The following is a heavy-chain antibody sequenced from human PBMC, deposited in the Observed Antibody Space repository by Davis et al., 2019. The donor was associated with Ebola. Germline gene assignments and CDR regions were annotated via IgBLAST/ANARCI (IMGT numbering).Heavy chain of an antibody. CDR2: INHSGST. CDR3: ARRVGANFDY. CDR1: GGSFSGYY. V-gene: IGHV4-34*01. D-gene: IGHD1-26*01. J-gene: IGHJ4*02. Sequence: SETLSLTCAVYGGSFSGYYWSWIRQPPGKGLEWIGEINHSGSTNYNPSLKSRVTISVDTSKNQFSLKLSSVTAADTAVYYCARRVGANFDYWGQGTLVTVSS.